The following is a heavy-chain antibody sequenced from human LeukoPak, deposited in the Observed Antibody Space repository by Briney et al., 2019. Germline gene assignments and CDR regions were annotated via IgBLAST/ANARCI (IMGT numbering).Heavy chain of an antibody. D-gene: IGHD1-26*01. CDR2: ISGSGGST. CDR1: GFTFSSYA. J-gene: IGHJ4*02. Sequence: GGSLRLTCAASGFTFSSYAMSWVRQAPGKGLEWVSAISGSGGSTYYADSVKGGFTISSDNSKNTLYLQMNSLRAEDTAVYYCAKDWSGSSHFDFWGQGTLVTVSS. CDR3: AKDWSGSSHFDF. V-gene: IGHV3-23*01.